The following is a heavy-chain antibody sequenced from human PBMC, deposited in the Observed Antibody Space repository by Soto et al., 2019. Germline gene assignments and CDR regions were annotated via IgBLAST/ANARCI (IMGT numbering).Heavy chain of an antibody. CDR3: ARPRTSDWAYDI. Sequence: EVQLVESGGGLVQPGGSLRLSCAASGFTFRSYWMHWVRKSPGKGLVWVSRIKTDGSDTHYADSVRGRFTISRDNAKNTLYLQMNSLRDEDTAVYYCARPRTSDWAYDIWGQGTMVIVSS. CDR2: IKTDGSDT. CDR1: GFTFRSYW. J-gene: IGHJ3*02. D-gene: IGHD3-9*01. V-gene: IGHV3-74*01.